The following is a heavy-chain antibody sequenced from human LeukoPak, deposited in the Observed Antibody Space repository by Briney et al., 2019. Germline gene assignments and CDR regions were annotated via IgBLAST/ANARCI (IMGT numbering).Heavy chain of an antibody. CDR3: ARVKGREGSTVIIDY. D-gene: IGHD3-10*01. CDR2: ISHSGSV. J-gene: IGHJ4*02. Sequence: SETLSLTCTVSGGSVSNYYWSWIRQSPGKGLEWIGYISHSGSVNYNPSLKSRVTMSVDTSKNQFSLKLSSVTAADTAVYYCARVKGREGSTVIIDYWGQGTLVTVSS. V-gene: IGHV4-59*02. CDR1: GGSVSNYY.